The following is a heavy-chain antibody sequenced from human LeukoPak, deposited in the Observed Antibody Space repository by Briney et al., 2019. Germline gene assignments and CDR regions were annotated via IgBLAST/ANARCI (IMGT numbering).Heavy chain of an antibody. Sequence: GASVKVSCKASGYTFTSYYMHWVRQAPGQGLEWMGIINPSGGSTSYAQKFQGRVTMTRDTSTSTVYMELSSLRSEDTAVYYCARDTSTRFVGEGMDVWGQGTTVAVSS. V-gene: IGHV1-46*01. CDR2: INPSGGST. CDR3: ARDTSTRFVGEGMDV. CDR1: GYTFTSYY. J-gene: IGHJ6*02. D-gene: IGHD1-26*01.